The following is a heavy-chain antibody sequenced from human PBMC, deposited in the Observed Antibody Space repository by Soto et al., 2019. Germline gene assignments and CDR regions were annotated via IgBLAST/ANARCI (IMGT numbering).Heavy chain of an antibody. CDR2: IYYSGTT. CDR1: GGSISSGDYY. D-gene: IGHD2-15*01. J-gene: IGHJ4*02. CDR3: ARIPRRYCSGVSCYSARNFDC. V-gene: IGHV4-30-4*01. Sequence: QVQLQESGPGLVKPSQTLSLTCTVSGGSISSGDYYWSWIRQPPGKGLEWIGYIYYSGTTYYNPSLXXXLTMSLDTSQXXFXLXXSSVTAADTAVYYCARIPRRYCSGVSCYSARNFDCWGKGTLVTVSS.